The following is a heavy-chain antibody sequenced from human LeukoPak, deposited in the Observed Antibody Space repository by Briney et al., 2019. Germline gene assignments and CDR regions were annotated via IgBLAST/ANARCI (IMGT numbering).Heavy chain of an antibody. CDR1: GDSITSYY. V-gene: IGHV4-4*07. CDR3: ARDVGASNFDS. Sequence: LETLSLTCTVSGDSITSYYWSWIRQSAEKGLEWIGRIYTTGTTNYNPSLKGRVTVSVDTSKNQFFLKLRSVTAADTAVYYCARDVGASNFDSWGQGVQVTVSS. J-gene: IGHJ4*02. D-gene: IGHD1-26*01. CDR2: IYTTGTT.